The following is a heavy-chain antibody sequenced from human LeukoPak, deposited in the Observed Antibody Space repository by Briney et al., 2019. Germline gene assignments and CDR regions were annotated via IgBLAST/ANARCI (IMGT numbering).Heavy chain of an antibody. CDR2: IYPGDSDT. D-gene: IGHD3-10*01. CDR3: ASSIIRGGYYYYMDV. V-gene: IGHV5-51*01. J-gene: IGHJ6*03. CDR1: GYSFTSYW. Sequence: TGESLKISCKGSGYSFTSYWIGWVRQMPGKGLEWMGIIYPGDSDTRYSPSFQGQVTISADKSISTAYLQWSSLKASDTAVYYCASSIIRGGYYYYMDVWGKGTTVTVSS.